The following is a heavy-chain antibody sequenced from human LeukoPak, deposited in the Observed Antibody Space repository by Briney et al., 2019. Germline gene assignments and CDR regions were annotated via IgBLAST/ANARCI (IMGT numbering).Heavy chain of an antibody. CDR3: AKRYYYDTSGNPGGLDP. V-gene: IGHV3-23*01. D-gene: IGHD3-22*01. Sequence: GGSLRLSCAASGFTFSSYAMGWVRQAPGKGLEWVSTIGGSGDGTYYADSGKGRFTISRDNSKNTLSLQMNSLRAEDTAVYYCAKRYYYDTSGNPGGLDPWGQGTLVTVSS. CDR2: IGGSGDGT. J-gene: IGHJ5*02. CDR1: GFTFSSYA.